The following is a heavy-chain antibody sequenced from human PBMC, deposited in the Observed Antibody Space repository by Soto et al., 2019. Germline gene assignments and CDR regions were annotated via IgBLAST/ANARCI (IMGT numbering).Heavy chain of an antibody. Sequence: GGSLRLSCEASGFTFSSYWMHWVRQAPGKGLVWVSRINGDGSSISYADSVKGRFIISRDNAKNTLYLQMNSLGAEDTAVYYCTRAQVVAGTGGYYWGQGTLVTVSS. J-gene: IGHJ4*02. CDR1: GFTFSSYW. D-gene: IGHD6-19*01. CDR3: TRAQVVAGTGGYY. V-gene: IGHV3-74*01. CDR2: INGDGSSI.